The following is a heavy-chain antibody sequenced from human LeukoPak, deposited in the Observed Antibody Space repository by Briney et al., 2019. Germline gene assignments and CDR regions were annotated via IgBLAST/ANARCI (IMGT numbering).Heavy chain of an antibody. D-gene: IGHD5-24*01. CDR2: IYYSGST. CDR1: GGSISSSSYY. CDR3: VRGSGRDGYSTET. V-gene: IGHV4-39*07. Sequence: SETLSLTCTVSGGSISSSSYYWGWIRQPPGKGLEWIGSIYYSGSTYYNPSLKSRVTISVDTSKHQFSLRLSSVTAADTAIYYCVRGSGRDGYSTETRGKGTLVTVSS. J-gene: IGHJ4*02.